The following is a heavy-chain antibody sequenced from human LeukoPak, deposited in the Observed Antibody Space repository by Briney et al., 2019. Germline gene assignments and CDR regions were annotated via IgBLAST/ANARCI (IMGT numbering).Heavy chain of an antibody. V-gene: IGHV3-23*01. CDR2: ISGSGGNT. CDR1: GFTFSSHG. D-gene: IGHD3-16*01. CDR3: AKDDNYIRFLS. J-gene: IGHJ5*02. Sequence: GETLRLSCAASGFTFSSHGMNWVRQAPGKGRGWGSGISGSGGNTYYADSVKGRFTISRDNSKTTPYLQMNSLRAEDTAVYYCAKDDNYIRFLSWGQGTLVTVSS.